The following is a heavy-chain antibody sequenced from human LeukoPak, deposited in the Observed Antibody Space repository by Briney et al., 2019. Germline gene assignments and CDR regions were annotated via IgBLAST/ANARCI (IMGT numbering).Heavy chain of an antibody. J-gene: IGHJ4*02. CDR3: ARLVGAHRGCCFDY. V-gene: IGHV4-59*08. CDR2: IYYSGST. CDR1: GGSISSYY. D-gene: IGHD1-26*01. Sequence: PSETLSLTCTVSGGSISSYYRSWIRQPPGKGLEWIGYIYYSGSTNYNPSLKSRVTISVDTSKNQFSLKLSSVTAADTAVYYCARLVGAHRGCCFDYWGQGTLVTVSS.